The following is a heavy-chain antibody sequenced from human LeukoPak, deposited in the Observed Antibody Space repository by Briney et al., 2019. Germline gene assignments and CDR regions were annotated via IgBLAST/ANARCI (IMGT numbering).Heavy chain of an antibody. J-gene: IGHJ4*02. CDR3: ARRYDSSGYYYVLAWIDY. V-gene: IGHV4-39*01. D-gene: IGHD3-22*01. CDR2: IYYSGST. Sequence: PSETLSLTCTVSGGSISSSSYYWGWIRQPPGKGLEWIGSIYYSGSTYYNPSLKSRVTISVDTSKNQFSLKLSSVTAADTAVYYCARRYDSSGYYYVLAWIDYWGQGTLVTVSS. CDR1: GGSISSSSYY.